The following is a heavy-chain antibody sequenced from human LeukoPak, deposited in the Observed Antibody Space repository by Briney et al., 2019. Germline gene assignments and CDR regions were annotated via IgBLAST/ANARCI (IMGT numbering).Heavy chain of an antibody. Sequence: ASVKVSCKASGYTFTSYYMHWVRQAPGQGLEWMGIINPSGGSTSYAQKFQGRVNMTRDTSTRTVYMELSSLRSEDTAVYSCAREEASAGEGYYYYGMDVWGQGTTVTVSS. CDR1: GYTFTSYY. D-gene: IGHD6-13*01. CDR3: AREEASAGEGYYYYGMDV. V-gene: IGHV1-46*01. CDR2: INPSGGST. J-gene: IGHJ6*02.